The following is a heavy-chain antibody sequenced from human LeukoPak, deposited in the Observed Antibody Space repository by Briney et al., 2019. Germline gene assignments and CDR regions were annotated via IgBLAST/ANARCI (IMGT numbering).Heavy chain of an antibody. Sequence: SETLSLTCTVSGGSISSSNDCWGWVRQPPGKGLEWIGTIYHIGGTHYNPSLKSRATMSVDTSKNQFSLKLTSVTAADTAVYYCARREGTWGAFDIWGQGTMVTVSP. J-gene: IGHJ3*02. D-gene: IGHD7-27*01. CDR1: GGSISSSNDC. CDR3: ARREGTWGAFDI. CDR2: IYHIGGT. V-gene: IGHV4-39*07.